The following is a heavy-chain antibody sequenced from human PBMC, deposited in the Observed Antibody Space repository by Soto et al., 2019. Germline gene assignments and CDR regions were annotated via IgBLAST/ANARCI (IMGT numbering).Heavy chain of an antibody. CDR2: ISYDGSNN. D-gene: IGHD4-17*01. CDR1: GFTFSNYA. V-gene: IGHV3-30-3*01. Sequence: GGSLRLSCAASGFTFSNYAMYWVRQAPGKGLEWVAVISYDGSNNYYADSVKGRFTISRDNSKSTLYLQMNSLRGEDTAVYYCARNSHGVVYWGQGTLVTVSS. CDR3: ARNSHGVVY. J-gene: IGHJ4*02.